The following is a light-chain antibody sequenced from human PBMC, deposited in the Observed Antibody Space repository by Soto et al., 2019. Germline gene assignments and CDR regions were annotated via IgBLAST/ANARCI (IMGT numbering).Light chain of an antibody. CDR2: DAS. J-gene: IGKJ4*01. Sequence: EFVLTQSPGALCLSPGERAPLSCKASQTVTNHLAWYQQKAGQAPRLLIFDASTRASGIPPRFSGSGSGTDFTLTISRVDTDEFAVYYCQQRMNWPLTFGGGTKVDIK. V-gene: IGKV3-11*01. CDR3: QQRMNWPLT. CDR1: QTVTNH.